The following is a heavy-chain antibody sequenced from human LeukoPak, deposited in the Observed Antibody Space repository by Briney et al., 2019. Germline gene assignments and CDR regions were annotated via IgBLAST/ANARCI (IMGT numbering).Heavy chain of an antibody. CDR3: ARDSALYSSGWLFDY. Sequence: PSETLSLTCTVSGGSISSGSYYWSWIRQPAGKGLEWIGRIYTSGSTNYNPSLNSRVTISVDTSNNQFSLKLSSVTAADTAVYYCARDSALYSSGWLFDYWGQGTLVTVSS. V-gene: IGHV4-61*02. J-gene: IGHJ4*02. D-gene: IGHD6-19*01. CDR1: GGSISSGSYY. CDR2: IYTSGST.